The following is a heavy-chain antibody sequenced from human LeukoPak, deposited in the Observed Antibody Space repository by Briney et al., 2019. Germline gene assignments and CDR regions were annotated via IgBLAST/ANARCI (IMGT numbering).Heavy chain of an antibody. J-gene: IGHJ4*02. CDR1: GFTFSSYG. Sequence: GGSLRLSCAASGFTFSSYGMHWVRQAPGKGLEWVAVISYDGSNKYYADSVKGRFTISRDNSKNTLYLQINSLRPEDTAVYYCARDLVSYSSSPLHWGQGTLVTVSS. CDR3: ARDLVSYSSSPLH. D-gene: IGHD6-6*01. V-gene: IGHV3-30*03. CDR2: ISYDGSNK.